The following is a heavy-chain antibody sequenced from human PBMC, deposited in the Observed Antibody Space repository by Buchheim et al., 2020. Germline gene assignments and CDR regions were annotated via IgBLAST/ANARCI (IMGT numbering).Heavy chain of an antibody. V-gene: IGHV4-31*03. CDR3: ARVRGEDCSSSSCQNWYFDL. CDR1: GGSISSITYY. Sequence: QVQLQESGPGLVKPSQTLSLTCTVSGGSISSITYYWSWIRQYPGKGLEWIGYIYYSGSTYYNPSLKSRVTISVDTSKNQFSLKLSSVTAADTAVYYCARVRGEDCSSSSCQNWYFDLWAVAP. J-gene: IGHJ2*01. CDR2: IYYSGST. D-gene: IGHD2-2*01.